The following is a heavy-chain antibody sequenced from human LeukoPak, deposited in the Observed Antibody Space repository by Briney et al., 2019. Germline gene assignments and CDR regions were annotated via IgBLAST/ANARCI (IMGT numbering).Heavy chain of an antibody. D-gene: IGHD3-22*01. CDR2: ISGSGGST. J-gene: IGHJ4*02. CDR1: GFTFSSYA. V-gene: IGHV3-23*01. CDR3: AKDRLRSYYDSSGASDY. Sequence: PGGSLRLSCAASGFTFSSYAVSWVRQAPGKGLEWVSAISGSGGSTYYADSVKGRFTISRDNSKNTLYLQMNSLRAEDTAVYYCAKDRLRSYYDSSGASDYWGQGTLVTVSS.